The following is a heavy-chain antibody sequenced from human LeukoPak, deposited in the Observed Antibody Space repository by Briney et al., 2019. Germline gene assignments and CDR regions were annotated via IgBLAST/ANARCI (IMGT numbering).Heavy chain of an antibody. J-gene: IGHJ6*03. Sequence: GASVKVSCKASGYTFTSYDINWVRQATGQGLEWMGWMNPNSGNTGYAQKFQGRVTITRNTSISTAYMELSSLRSEDTAVYYCARGRLDIVVVPAAIRYYYYYYMDVWGKGTTVTVSS. CDR3: ARGRLDIVVVPAAIRYYYYYYMDV. CDR2: MNPNSGNT. D-gene: IGHD2-2*02. CDR1: GYTFTSYD. V-gene: IGHV1-8*03.